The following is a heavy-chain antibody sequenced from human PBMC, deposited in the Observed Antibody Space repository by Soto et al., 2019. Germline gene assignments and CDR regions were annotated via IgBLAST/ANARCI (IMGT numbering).Heavy chain of an antibody. CDR2: IIPILGIA. CDR3: AREVGWFGGSQWCVP. CDR1: GGTFSSYT. J-gene: IGHJ5*02. Sequence: QVQLVQSGAEVKKPGSSVKVSCKASGGTFSSYTISWVRQAPGQGLEWTGRIIPILGIANYAQKFQGRVTITADKSTSTAYLELRSVRSEDAAVYCCAREVGWFGGSQWCVPWGQGTLVTVSS. D-gene: IGHD3-10*01. V-gene: IGHV1-69*08.